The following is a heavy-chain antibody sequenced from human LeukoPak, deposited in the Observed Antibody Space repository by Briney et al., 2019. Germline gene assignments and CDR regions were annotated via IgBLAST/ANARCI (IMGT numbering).Heavy chain of an antibody. D-gene: IGHD2-2*01. J-gene: IGHJ4*02. Sequence: PGGSLRLSCAASGFTFSSYSMNWVRQAPGKGLEWVSSISSSSSYIYYADSVKGRFTISRDNAKNSLYLQMNSLRAEDTALYYCAGDCSSPSCYDGWGQGTLVTVSS. CDR3: AGDCSSPSCYDG. CDR2: ISSSSSYI. V-gene: IGHV3-21*01. CDR1: GFTFSSYS.